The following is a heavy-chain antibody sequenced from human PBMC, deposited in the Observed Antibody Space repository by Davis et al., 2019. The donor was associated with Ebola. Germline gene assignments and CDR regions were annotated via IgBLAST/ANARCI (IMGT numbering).Heavy chain of an antibody. J-gene: IGHJ4*02. V-gene: IGHV3-23*01. CDR3: AKQRGVGAIDYDY. Sequence: GESLKISCAASGFTFSDYYMSWVRRAPGKGLEWVSTLGLSADTYYADSVKGRFTISRDNSKNTLHLQMNSLRVEDTAIYYCAKQRGVGAIDYDYWGRGTVVTVSS. D-gene: IGHD1-26*01. CDR2: LGLSADT. CDR1: GFTFSDYY.